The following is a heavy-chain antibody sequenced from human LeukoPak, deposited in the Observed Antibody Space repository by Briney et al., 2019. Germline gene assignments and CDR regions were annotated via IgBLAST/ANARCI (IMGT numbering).Heavy chain of an antibody. Sequence: SQTLSLTCAVSGGSISSGGYSWSWIRQPPGKGLEWIGEINHSGSTNYKSSLKSRVTISVDTSKNQFSLKLSSVTAADTAVYYCARVVDYYDSSGSRGGLFDYWGQGTLVTVSS. CDR2: INHSGST. D-gene: IGHD3-22*01. CDR3: ARVVDYYDSSGSRGGLFDY. CDR1: GGSISSGGYS. V-gene: IGHV4-30-2*01. J-gene: IGHJ4*02.